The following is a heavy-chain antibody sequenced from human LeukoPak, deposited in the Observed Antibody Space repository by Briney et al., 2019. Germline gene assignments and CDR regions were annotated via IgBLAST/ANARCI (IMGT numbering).Heavy chain of an antibody. CDR2: IYYSGST. V-gene: IGHV4-59*08. J-gene: IGHJ2*01. CDR3: ARLTAYFDL. Sequence: SETLSLTCTVSGGSISSYYWSWIRQPPGKGLEWIGYIYYSGSTNYNPSLESRVTISVDTSKNQFSLKLSSVTAADTAVYYCARLTAYFDLWGRGTLVTVSS. CDR1: GGSISSYY.